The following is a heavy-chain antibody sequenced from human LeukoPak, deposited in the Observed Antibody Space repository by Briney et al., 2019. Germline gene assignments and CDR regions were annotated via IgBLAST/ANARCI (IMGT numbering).Heavy chain of an antibody. D-gene: IGHD4/OR15-4a*01. V-gene: IGHV3-48*03. Sequence: GGSLRLSCAASGFTFSSYEMNWVRQAPGKGLEWVSYISSSGSTIYYADSVKGRFTISRDNAKNSLYLQMNSLRAEDTAVYYCARFAVANYAEYFQHWGQGTLVTVSS. CDR2: ISSSGSTI. J-gene: IGHJ1*01. CDR3: ARFAVANYAEYFQH. CDR1: GFTFSSYE.